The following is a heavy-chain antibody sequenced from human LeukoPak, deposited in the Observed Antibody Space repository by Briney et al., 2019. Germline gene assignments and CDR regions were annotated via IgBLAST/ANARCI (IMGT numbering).Heavy chain of an antibody. CDR1: GGSFSGYY. V-gene: IGHV4-34*09. CDR3: ARASPYDSSAYFDY. Sequence: SETLSLTCAVYGGSFSGYYWSWIRQPPGKGLEWIGEINHSGSTNYNPSLKSRITISVDTSKNHSSLKLRSVTAADTAVYHCARASPYDSSAYFDYWGQGTLVTVSS. CDR2: INHSGST. J-gene: IGHJ4*02. D-gene: IGHD3-22*01.